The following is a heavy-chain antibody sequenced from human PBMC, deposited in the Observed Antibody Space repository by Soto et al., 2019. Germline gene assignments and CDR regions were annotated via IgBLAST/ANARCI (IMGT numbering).Heavy chain of an antibody. J-gene: IGHJ5*02. CDR2: ILYDGSNQ. CDR1: GFTFSSYA. D-gene: IGHD6-13*01. CDR3: AKEGRVGYSTRIFRRDNWFDP. Sequence: QVQLVESGGGVVQPGRSLRLSCAASGFTFSSYAMHWVRQAPGKGLEWVAAILYDGSNQYYADAVKGRFTISRDNSKNTLYLQMNRLRVEDTAVYYCAKEGRVGYSTRIFRRDNWFDPWGQGTPVTVSS. V-gene: IGHV3-33*06.